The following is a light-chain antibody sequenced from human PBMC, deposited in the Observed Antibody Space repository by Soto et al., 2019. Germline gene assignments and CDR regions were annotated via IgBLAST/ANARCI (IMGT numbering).Light chain of an antibody. CDR3: LQYNGYYRT. CDR2: DAS. CDR1: QSISSW. Sequence: DIQMTQSPSTLSASVGDRVTITCRASQSISSWLAWYQQKPGRAPKLLIYDASNLEAGVPPRFSGRGSGTQFTLTISSLQPDDFATYYCLQYNGYYRTFGQGTRWIS. J-gene: IGKJ1*01. V-gene: IGKV1-5*01.